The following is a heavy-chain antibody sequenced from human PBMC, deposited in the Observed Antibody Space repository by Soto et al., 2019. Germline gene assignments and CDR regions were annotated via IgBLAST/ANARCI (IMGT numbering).Heavy chain of an antibody. D-gene: IGHD3-22*01. CDR1: GGSFIGYY. CDR3: ARLLYDRRGYYYFDY. J-gene: IGHJ4*02. Sequence: PLEILSLTCAVYGGSFIGYYWTWIRQPPGTGLEWIGEINHSGSTNYNPSLKSRVTISVDTSKSQFSVKLNSVTAADTAIYYCARLLYDRRGYYYFDYWGQGTLVTVSS. CDR2: INHSGST. V-gene: IGHV4-34*01.